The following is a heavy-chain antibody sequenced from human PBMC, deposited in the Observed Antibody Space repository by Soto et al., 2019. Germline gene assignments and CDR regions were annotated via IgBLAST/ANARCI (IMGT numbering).Heavy chain of an antibody. CDR2: IYYSGST. J-gene: IGHJ3*02. V-gene: IGHV4-59*08. CDR1: GGSISSYY. Sequence: SETLSLTCTVSGGSISSYYWSWIRQPPGKGLEWIGYIYYSGSTNYNPSLKSRVTISVDTSKNQFSLKLSSVTAADTAVYYCARLAILGMGSGDAFDIWAQGTMVTVSS. CDR3: ARLAILGMGSGDAFDI. D-gene: IGHD3-16*01.